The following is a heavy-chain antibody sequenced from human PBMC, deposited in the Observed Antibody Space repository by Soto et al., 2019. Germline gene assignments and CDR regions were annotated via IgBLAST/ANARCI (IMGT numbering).Heavy chain of an antibody. CDR3: AKDYYYDSSGYYYPFDY. Sequence: AGGSLRLSCAASGFTFSSYAMSWVRQAPGKGLEWVSAISGSGGSTYYADSVKGRFTISRDNSKNTLYLQMNSLRAEDTAVYYCAKDYYYDSSGYYYPFDYWGQGTLVTVSS. CDR2: ISGSGGST. D-gene: IGHD3-22*01. CDR1: GFTFSSYA. J-gene: IGHJ4*02. V-gene: IGHV3-23*01.